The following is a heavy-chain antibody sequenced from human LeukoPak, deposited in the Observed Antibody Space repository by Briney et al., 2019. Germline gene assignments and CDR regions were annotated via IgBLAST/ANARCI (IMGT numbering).Heavy chain of an antibody. Sequence: GGSLRLSCAASGFTFSSYAMSWVRQAPGKGLEWVSAISGNGGSIYYADSVKGRFTISRDNSKNTLYLQMNSLRAEDTAVYYCAKLTVTTFYYYYGMDVWGQGTTVTVSS. CDR2: ISGNGGSI. D-gene: IGHD4-17*01. V-gene: IGHV3-23*01. CDR3: AKLTVTTFYYYYGMDV. CDR1: GFTFSSYA. J-gene: IGHJ6*02.